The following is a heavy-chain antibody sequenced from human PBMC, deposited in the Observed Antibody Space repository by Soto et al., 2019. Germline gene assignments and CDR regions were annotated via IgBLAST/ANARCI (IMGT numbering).Heavy chain of an antibody. Sequence: QVQLVQSGAEVKKPGASVKVSCKASGYTFSSYAVQWVRQAPGQSLEWIGWIHAGNGDTKYSQKFHGRVTLTRDTSANTAYMDLGSLRSEDTAVYYCARVPRYTSDIVEVPAVMFDDWFVPWGQGTLVTVSS. CDR1: GYTFSSYA. CDR3: ARVPRYTSDIVEVPAVMFDDWFVP. J-gene: IGHJ5*02. CDR2: IHAGNGDT. D-gene: IGHD2-2*01. V-gene: IGHV1-3*01.